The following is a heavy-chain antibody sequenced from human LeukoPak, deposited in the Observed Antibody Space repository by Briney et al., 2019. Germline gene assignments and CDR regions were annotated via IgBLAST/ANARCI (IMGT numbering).Heavy chain of an antibody. CDR3: ARSPYYYDSSGYYYYYYYMDV. CDR2: IIPIFGTA. CDR1: GGTFSSYA. J-gene: IGHJ6*03. V-gene: IGHV1-69*01. D-gene: IGHD3-22*01. Sequence: SVKVSCKASGGTFSSYAISWVRQAPGQGLEWMGGIIPIFGTANYAQKFQGRVTITADESTSTAYMELSSLRSEDTAVYYCARSPYYYDSSGYYYYYYYMDVWGKGTTVTISS.